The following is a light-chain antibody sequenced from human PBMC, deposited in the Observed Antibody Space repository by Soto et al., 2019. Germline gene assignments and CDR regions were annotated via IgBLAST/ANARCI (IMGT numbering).Light chain of an antibody. V-gene: IGKV1D-13*01. CDR2: DAS. J-gene: IGKJ5*01. CDR1: QGISSA. Sequence: AIQLTQSPSSLSASVGYRVTITCRASQGISSALALYQQKPGKAPKLLIYDASSLESGVPSRFSGSGSGTDFTLTINSLQPEDFATYYCQQFNNYSITFGQGTRLEIK. CDR3: QQFNNYSIT.